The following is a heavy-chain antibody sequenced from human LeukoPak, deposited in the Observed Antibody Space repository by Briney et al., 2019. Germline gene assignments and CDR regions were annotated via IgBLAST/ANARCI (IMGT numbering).Heavy chain of an antibody. CDR1: GYTLTELS. V-gene: IGHV1-2*02. Sequence: ASVKVSCKVSGYTLTELSMHWVRQAPGKGLEWMGWINPNSGGTNYAQKFQGRVTMTRDTSISTAYMELSRLRSDDTAVYYCAREGYYYYMDVWGKGTTVTVSS. CDR2: INPNSGGT. CDR3: AREGYYYYMDV. J-gene: IGHJ6*03.